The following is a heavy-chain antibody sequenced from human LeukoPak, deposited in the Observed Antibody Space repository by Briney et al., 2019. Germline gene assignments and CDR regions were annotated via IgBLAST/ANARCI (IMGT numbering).Heavy chain of an antibody. CDR3: ARGRWKTGMDSPYYFDY. V-gene: IGHV4-4*07. D-gene: IGHD2-2*03. CDR1: GGSTCNYY. CDR2: THTSGST. J-gene: IGHJ4*02. Sequence: PETLSLTCTVSGGSTCNYYWCSIRQPAGQGLEWIWRTHTSGSTNYKPSLKSRVTMSVDTSKNQFSLKLTSVTAADTAVYYCARGRWKTGMDSPYYFDYWGQGTLVTVSS.